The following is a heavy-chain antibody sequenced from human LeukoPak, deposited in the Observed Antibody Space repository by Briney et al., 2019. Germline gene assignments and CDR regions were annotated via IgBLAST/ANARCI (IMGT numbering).Heavy chain of an antibody. CDR1: GFTFSSYA. Sequence: GGSLRLSCAASGFTFSSYAMSWVRQAPGKGLEWVSGISGSGDSTYYADSVKGRFTISRDNSKNTLYLQMNSLRAEDTAVYYCARRSAIAVAGAFDYWGQGTLVTVSS. V-gene: IGHV3-23*01. D-gene: IGHD6-19*01. CDR3: ARRSAIAVAGAFDY. CDR2: ISGSGDST. J-gene: IGHJ4*02.